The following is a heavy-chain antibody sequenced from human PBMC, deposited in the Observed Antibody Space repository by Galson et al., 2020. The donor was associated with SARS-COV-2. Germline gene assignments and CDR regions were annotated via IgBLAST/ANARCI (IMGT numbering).Heavy chain of an antibody. J-gene: IGHJ4*02. Sequence: GGSLRLSCAASGITFRNYYMSWIRQAPGRGLEWLSYISDSGSNMDYADSVKGRFTISRDNGKNSLYLQMNSLRAEDTAVYYCARRLVYFDSWGQGTLVTVSS. CDR2: ISDSGSNM. CDR1: GITFRNYY. CDR3: ARRLVYFDS. V-gene: IGHV3-11*01.